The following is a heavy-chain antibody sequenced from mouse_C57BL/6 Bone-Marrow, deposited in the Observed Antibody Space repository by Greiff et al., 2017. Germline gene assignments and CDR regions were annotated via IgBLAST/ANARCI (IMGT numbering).Heavy chain of an antibody. V-gene: IGHV7-1*01. J-gene: IGHJ1*03. CDR2: SRNKANDYTT. CDR1: GFTFSDFY. Sequence: EVKLVESGGGLVQSGRSLRLSCATSGFTFSDFYMEWVRQAPGKGLEWIAASRNKANDYTTEYSASVKGRFIVSRDTSQSILYLQMNALRAEDTAIYYCARETIYYGNYGYFDVWGTGTTVTVSS. D-gene: IGHD2-1*01. CDR3: ARETIYYGNYGYFDV.